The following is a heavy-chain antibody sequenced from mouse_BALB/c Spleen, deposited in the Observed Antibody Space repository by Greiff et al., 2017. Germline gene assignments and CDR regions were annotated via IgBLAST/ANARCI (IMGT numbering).Heavy chain of an antibody. CDR1: GYTFTSYW. CDR2: INPSTGYT. CDR3: ARYDYYRYDDGAY. J-gene: IGHJ3*01. D-gene: IGHD2-14*01. Sequence: QVQLQQSGAELAKPGASVKMSCKASGYTFTSYWMHWVKQRPGQGLEWIGYINPSTGYTEYNQKFKDKATLTADKSSSTAYMQLSSLTSEDSAVYYCARYDYYRYDDGAYWGQGTLVTVSA. V-gene: IGHV1-7*01.